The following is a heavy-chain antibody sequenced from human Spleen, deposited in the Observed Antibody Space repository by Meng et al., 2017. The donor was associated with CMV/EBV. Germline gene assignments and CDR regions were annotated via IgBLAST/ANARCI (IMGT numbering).Heavy chain of an antibody. Sequence: GESLKISCTASGITFNTYNMNWVRQAPGKGLEGVSYISSTGSTIYYADSVKGRFTISRDNAKNSLYLQMNSLRAEDTSVYYCAVSIQLWSYYYYYGMDVWGQGTTVTVSS. J-gene: IGHJ6*02. CDR2: ISSTGSTI. CDR1: GITFNTYN. D-gene: IGHD5-18*01. V-gene: IGHV3-48*04. CDR3: AVSIQLWSYYYYYGMDV.